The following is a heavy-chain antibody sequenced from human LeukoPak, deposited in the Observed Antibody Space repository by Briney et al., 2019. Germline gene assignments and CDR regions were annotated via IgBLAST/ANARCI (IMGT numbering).Heavy chain of an antibody. Sequence: PSETLSLTCTVSGGSISSSSYYWGWIRQPPGKGLEWIGIIYYSGTTCYNPSLKSRVTISIDTPENQFSLKLSSVTAADTAVYYCARRRTAPVHYFDSWGQGTLVTVSS. CDR2: IYYSGTT. V-gene: IGHV4-39*01. D-gene: IGHD4-17*01. CDR3: ARRRTAPVHYFDS. CDR1: GGSISSSSYY. J-gene: IGHJ4*02.